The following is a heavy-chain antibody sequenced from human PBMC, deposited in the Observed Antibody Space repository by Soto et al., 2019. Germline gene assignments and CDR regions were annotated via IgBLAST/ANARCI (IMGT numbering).Heavy chain of an antibody. CDR2: ISYDGSNK. CDR3: XXXLYSNGWYAGS. CDR1: GFTFSAYG. J-gene: IGHJ5*02. D-gene: IGHD6-19*01. Sequence: QVQLVESGGGVVQPGRSLRLSCAGSGFTFSAYGMHWVRQAPGKGLEWVALISYDGSNKYYAESVKGRFTVSRDNXXXXXXXXXXXXXXXXXXXXXXXXXLYSNGWYAGSWGQGTLVTVS. V-gene: IGHV3-30*03.